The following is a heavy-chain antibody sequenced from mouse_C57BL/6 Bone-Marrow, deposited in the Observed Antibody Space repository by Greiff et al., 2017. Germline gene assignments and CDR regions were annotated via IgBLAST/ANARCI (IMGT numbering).Heavy chain of an antibody. V-gene: IGHV3-6*01. CDR1: GYSITSGYY. CDR3: ARDDSSGYVNAMDY. D-gene: IGHD3-2*02. CDR2: ISYDGSN. J-gene: IGHJ4*01. Sequence: EVQLQESGPGLVKPSQSLSLTCSVTGYSITSGYYWNWIRQFPGNKLEWMGYISYDGSNNYNPSLKNRISITRDTSKNQFFLKLNSVTTEDTATYYCARDDSSGYVNAMDYWGQGTSVTVSS.